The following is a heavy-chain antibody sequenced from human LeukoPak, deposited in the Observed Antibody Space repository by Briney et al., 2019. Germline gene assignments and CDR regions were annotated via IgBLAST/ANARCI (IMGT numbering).Heavy chain of an antibody. Sequence: GGSLRLSCAASGFTFSSYSMNWVRQAPGKGLEWVSSISSSSSYIYYADSVKGRFTISRDNAKNSLYLQMNSLRAEDTAVYYCATNWNGGAVDYWGQGTLVTVSS. CDR3: ATNWNGGAVDY. CDR1: GFTFSSYS. CDR2: ISSSSSYI. V-gene: IGHV3-21*01. D-gene: IGHD1-1*01. J-gene: IGHJ4*02.